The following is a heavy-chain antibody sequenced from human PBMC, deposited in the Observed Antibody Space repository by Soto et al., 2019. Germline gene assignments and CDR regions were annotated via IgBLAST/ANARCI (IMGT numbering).Heavy chain of an antibody. Sequence: QVQLVESGGGVVQPGRSLRLSCAASGFTFSSYAMHWVRQAPGKGLEWVAVISYDGSNKYYADSVKGRFTISRDNSKNTLYLQMTSLRAEDTAVYYCARDHLRYNWNDFPYYYYGMDVWGQGTTVTVSS. J-gene: IGHJ6*02. CDR1: GFTFSSYA. CDR2: ISYDGSNK. D-gene: IGHD1-1*01. CDR3: ARDHLRYNWNDFPYYYYGMDV. V-gene: IGHV3-30-3*01.